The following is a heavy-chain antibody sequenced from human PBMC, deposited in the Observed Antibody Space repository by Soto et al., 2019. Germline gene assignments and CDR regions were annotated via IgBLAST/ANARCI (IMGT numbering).Heavy chain of an antibody. CDR2: INPNSGGT. CDR3: ARDSSSSRYSGDYYYGMDV. D-gene: IGHD6-13*01. CDR1: GYTFTGYY. J-gene: IGHJ6*02. Sequence: ASVKVSCKASGYTFTGYYMHWVRQAPGQGLEWMGWINPNSGGTNYAQKFQGWATMTSDTSISTAYMELSRLRSDDTAVYYCARDSSSSRYSGDYYYGMDVWGQGTTVTVSS. V-gene: IGHV1-2*04.